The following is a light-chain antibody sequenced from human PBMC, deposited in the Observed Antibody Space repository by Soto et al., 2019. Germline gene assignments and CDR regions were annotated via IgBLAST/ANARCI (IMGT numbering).Light chain of an antibody. CDR1: QSVSSSW. Sequence: EIVLTQSPGTLSLSPGERATLSCRASQSVSSSWLAWYQQKPGQAPRLLVYGASSRATGVTDRVSASGSGTDFTLTVTRLEPEDSAVFYCQQYGGLPRTLGQGTKVEIK. CDR2: GAS. V-gene: IGKV3-20*01. J-gene: IGKJ1*01. CDR3: QQYGGLPRT.